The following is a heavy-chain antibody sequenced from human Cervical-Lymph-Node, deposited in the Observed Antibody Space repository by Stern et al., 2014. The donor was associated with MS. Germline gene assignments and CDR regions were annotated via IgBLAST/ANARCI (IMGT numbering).Heavy chain of an antibody. CDR1: GGSISSGGYY. D-gene: IGHD2-15*01. CDR3: ARRYCSGGSCRPYFDY. J-gene: IGHJ4*02. V-gene: IGHV4-31*03. CDR2: IYYSGTT. Sequence: VQLVESGPGLVKPSQTLSLTCTVSGGSISSGGYYWSWIRQHPGKGLEWIGYIYYSGTTYYHPSLKSRVTISVDTSKNQFSLKVSSVTAADTAVYYCARRYCSGGSCRPYFDYWGQGALVTVSS.